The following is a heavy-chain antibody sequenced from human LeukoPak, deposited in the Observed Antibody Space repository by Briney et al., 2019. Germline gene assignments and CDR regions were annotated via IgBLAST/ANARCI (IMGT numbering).Heavy chain of an antibody. Sequence: SETLSLTCAVYGGSFRGYDWSGIRNPPGKGLEGIGEINHSGSTNYNPSLKSRVTISVDTSKNQFSLKLSSVTAADTAVYYCARGLSLGVILHYYYYYVDVWGKGTTVTVSS. CDR2: INHSGST. D-gene: IGHD3-16*02. CDR3: ARGLSLGVILHYYYYYVDV. V-gene: IGHV4-34*01. J-gene: IGHJ6*03. CDR1: GGSFRGYD.